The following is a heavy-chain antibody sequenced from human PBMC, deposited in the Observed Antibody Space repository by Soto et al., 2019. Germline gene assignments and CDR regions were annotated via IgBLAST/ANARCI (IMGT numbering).Heavy chain of an antibody. J-gene: IGHJ6*02. V-gene: IGHV1-69*13. CDR3: AREPGSYYNYYYYGMDV. CDR2: IIPIFGTA. CDR1: GGTFSSYA. D-gene: IGHD3-10*01. Sequence: SVKVSCKASGGTFSSYAISWVRQAPGQGLEWMGGIIPIFGTANYAQKFQGRVTITADESTSTAYMELSSLRSEDTAVYYCAREPGSYYNYYYYGMDVWGQGPTVTVSS.